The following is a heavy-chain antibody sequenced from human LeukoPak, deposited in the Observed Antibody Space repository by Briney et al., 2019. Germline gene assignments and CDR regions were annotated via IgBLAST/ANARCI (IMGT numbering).Heavy chain of an antibody. CDR1: GYTFTSYG. V-gene: IGHV1-18*01. CDR2: ISAYNGNT. J-gene: IGHJ5*02. CDR3: ARVNSCGGDCYLNWFDP. Sequence: GASVKVSCKASGYTFTSYGISWVRQAPGQGLEWMGWISAYNGNTNYAQKLQGRVTMTTDTSTSTAYMELRSLRSDDTAVYYCARVNSCGGDCYLNWFDPWGQGTLVTVSS. D-gene: IGHD2-21*02.